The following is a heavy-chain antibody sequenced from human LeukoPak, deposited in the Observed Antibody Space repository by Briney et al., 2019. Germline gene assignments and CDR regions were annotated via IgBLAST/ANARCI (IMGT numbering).Heavy chain of an antibody. CDR1: GFTFKSYG. J-gene: IGHJ4*02. CDR3: ARKVAVAMDLDY. Sequence: GGSLRLSCAASGFTFKSYGMTWVRQVPGKGLEWVSSITGAGSSTKYADSVNGRFTITRDNSKNTVSLQMTGLRAEDTAVYYCARKVAVAMDLDYWGQGTLVTVSS. V-gene: IGHV3-23*01. CDR2: ITGAGSST. D-gene: IGHD5-18*01.